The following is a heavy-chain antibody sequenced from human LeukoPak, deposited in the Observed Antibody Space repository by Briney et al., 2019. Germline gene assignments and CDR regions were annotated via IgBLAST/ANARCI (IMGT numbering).Heavy chain of an antibody. CDR1: GFTFSSYW. J-gene: IGHJ4*02. CDR3: AREGYDFWSGYLYYFDY. V-gene: IGHV3-74*01. D-gene: IGHD3-3*01. CDR2: INSDGSST. Sequence: GGSLRLSCAASGFTFSSYWMHWVRQAPGKGLVWVSRINSDGSSTSYADSVKGRFTISRGSAKNTLYLQMNSLRAEDTAVYYCAREGYDFWSGYLYYFDYWGQGTLVTVSS.